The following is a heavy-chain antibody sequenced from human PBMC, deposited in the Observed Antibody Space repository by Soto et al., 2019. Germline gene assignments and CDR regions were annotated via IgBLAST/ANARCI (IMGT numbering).Heavy chain of an antibody. Sequence: PSETLSLTCAVSGYSISSGYSWGWIRQPPGKGLEWIVSIYHSGITYYNPSLKSRVTISVDTSKNQFSLKLSSVTAADTAVYYCARKKEVVVITGWFDPWGQGTLVTV. D-gene: IGHD3-22*01. V-gene: IGHV4-38-2*01. CDR1: GYSISSGYS. J-gene: IGHJ5*02. CDR3: ARKKEVVVITGWFDP. CDR2: IYHSGIT.